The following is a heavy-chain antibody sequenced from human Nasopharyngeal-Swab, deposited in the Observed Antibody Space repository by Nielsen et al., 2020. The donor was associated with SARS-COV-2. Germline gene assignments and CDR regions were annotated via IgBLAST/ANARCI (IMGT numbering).Heavy chain of an antibody. CDR2: VNSDGSTT. J-gene: IGHJ6*03. CDR1: GFTFSRNW. Sequence: GGSLRLSCAASGFTFSRNWMHWVRQAPGKGLVWVSGVNSDGSTTRYVDSVKGRFTISRDNSKNTVHLQMNSLRAEDTAVYYCVKNENYNDFWSGLLRDYMDVWGKGTTVTVSS. D-gene: IGHD3-3*01. CDR3: VKNENYNDFWSGLLRDYMDV. V-gene: IGHV3-74*01.